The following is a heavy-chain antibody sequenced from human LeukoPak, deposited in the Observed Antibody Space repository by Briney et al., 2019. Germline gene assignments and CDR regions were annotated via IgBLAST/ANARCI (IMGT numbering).Heavy chain of an antibody. D-gene: IGHD4-17*01. CDR1: GYTFTGYY. Sequence: ASVKVSCKASGYTFTGYYMHWVRQATGQGLEWMGIINPSGGSTSYAQKFQGRVTMTRDTSTSTVYMELSSLRSEDTAVYYCARGPTTGDYFDYWGQGTLVTVSS. V-gene: IGHV1-46*01. CDR3: ARGPTTGDYFDY. J-gene: IGHJ4*02. CDR2: INPSGGST.